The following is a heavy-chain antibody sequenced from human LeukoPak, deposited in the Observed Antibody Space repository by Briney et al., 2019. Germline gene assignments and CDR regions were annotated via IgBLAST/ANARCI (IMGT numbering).Heavy chain of an antibody. Sequence: GGSLRLSCAASGFTFSDYYMSWIRQAPGKGLEWVSYISSSGSNIYYADSVKGRFTISRDNAKNSLNLQMNNLRVEDTAVYYCARDQPIGYNYGYPFDNWGQGTLVTVSS. CDR3: ARDQPIGYNYGYPFDN. D-gene: IGHD5-18*01. CDR2: ISSSGSNI. V-gene: IGHV3-11*04. CDR1: GFTFSDYY. J-gene: IGHJ4*02.